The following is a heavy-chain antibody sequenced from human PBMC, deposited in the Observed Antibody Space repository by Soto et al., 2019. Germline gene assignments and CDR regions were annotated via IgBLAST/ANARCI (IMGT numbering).Heavy chain of an antibody. CDR3: ANLGHYYGSGSSPWDYYYYYYGMDV. D-gene: IGHD3-10*01. CDR1: GFTFSSYA. V-gene: IGHV3-23*01. J-gene: IGHJ6*02. CDR2: ISGSGGST. Sequence: PGGSLRLSCAASGFTFSSYAMSWVRQAPGKGLEWVSAISGSGGSTYYADSVKGRFTISRDNSKNTLYLQMNSLRAEDTAVYYCANLGHYYGSGSSPWDYYYYYYGMDVWGQGTTVTVSS.